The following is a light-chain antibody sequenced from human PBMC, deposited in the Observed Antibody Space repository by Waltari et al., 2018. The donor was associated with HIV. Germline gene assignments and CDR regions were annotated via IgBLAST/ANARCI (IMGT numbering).Light chain of an antibody. V-gene: IGLV1-44*01. CDR2: SNN. Sequence: QSVLNQPPSASGTPGQRVTISCSGRNSNIGSNSVNWYQQVPGTAPKLLIYSNNPRPSGVPDRFSGSKSGNSASLAISGLRSEDEADYYCAAWDDSRNGEVIFGGGTKLTVL. CDR3: AAWDDSRNGEVI. CDR1: NSNIGSNS. J-gene: IGLJ2*01.